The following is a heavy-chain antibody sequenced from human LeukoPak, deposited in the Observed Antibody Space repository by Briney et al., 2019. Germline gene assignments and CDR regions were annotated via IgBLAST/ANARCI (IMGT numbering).Heavy chain of an antibody. D-gene: IGHD6-19*01. CDR2: ISSSGSTI. CDR1: GFPFSSYE. Sequence: GSLRLSFAASGFPFSSYEMNWVRPAPGKGLAWVSYISSSGSTIYYADSVKGRFTISRDNAKNSLYLQMNSLRAEDTAVYYCARGLFSSGWYPIDYWGQGTLVTVSS. CDR3: ARGLFSSGWYPIDY. J-gene: IGHJ4*02. V-gene: IGHV3-48*03.